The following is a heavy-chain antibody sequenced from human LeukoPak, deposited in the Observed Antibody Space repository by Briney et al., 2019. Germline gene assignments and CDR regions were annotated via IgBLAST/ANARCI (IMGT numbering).Heavy chain of an antibody. CDR2: IYHSGST. V-gene: IGHV4-38-2*02. D-gene: IGHD6-13*01. J-gene: IGHJ6*04. CDR3: ARDTGSSSGGGSSMDV. CDR1: GYSISSGYY. Sequence: SETLSLTCAVSGYSISSGYYWGWIRQPPGKGLEWIGSIYHSGSTLYNPSLKSRVTISVDTSKTQFSLNLSSVTAADTAVYYCARDTGSSSGGGSSMDVWGKGTTVTVSS.